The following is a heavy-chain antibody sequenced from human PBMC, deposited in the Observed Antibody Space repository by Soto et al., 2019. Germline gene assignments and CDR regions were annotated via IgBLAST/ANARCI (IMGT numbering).Heavy chain of an antibody. Sequence: SETLSLTCTVSGGSISSYYWSWIRQPPGKGLEWIGYIYYSGSTNYNPSLKSRVTISVDTSKNQFSLKLSSVTAADTAVYYCARDKGFPSEGVGAGYFDYWGQGTLVT. CDR2: IYYSGST. V-gene: IGHV4-59*01. J-gene: IGHJ4*02. CDR3: ARDKGFPSEGVGAGYFDY. CDR1: GGSISSYY. D-gene: IGHD1-26*01.